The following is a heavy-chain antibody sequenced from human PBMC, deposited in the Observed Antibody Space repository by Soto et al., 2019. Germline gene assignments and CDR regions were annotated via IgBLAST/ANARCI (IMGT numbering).Heavy chain of an antibody. D-gene: IGHD6-13*01. J-gene: IGHJ4*02. Sequence: SETLSLTCTVSGGSISSSSYYWGWIRQPPGKGLEWIGSIYYSGSNYYNPSLKSRVTISVEPSKNQFSLKLTSVTAADTAVYYCARQPSSSWQYYFDYWGQGTLVTVS. CDR3: ARQPSSSWQYYFDY. V-gene: IGHV4-39*01. CDR1: GGSISSSSYY. CDR2: IYYSGSN.